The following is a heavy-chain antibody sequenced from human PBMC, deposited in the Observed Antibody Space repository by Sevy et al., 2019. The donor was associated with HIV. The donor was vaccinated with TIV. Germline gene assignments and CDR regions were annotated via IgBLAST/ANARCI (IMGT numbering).Heavy chain of an antibody. CDR1: GFNFTDYW. CDR3: VRAVETIGSY. V-gene: IGHV3-7*03. D-gene: IGHD3-10*01. CDR2: INQDGSQN. J-gene: IGHJ4*02. Sequence: GGSLRLSCTTSGFNFTDYWMTWVRQAPGKGLEWVANINQDGSQNYCLQSLRGRFTISRANAKKSVYLQRNSLRAEDTAVYYCVRAVETIGSYWGQGTLVTVSS.